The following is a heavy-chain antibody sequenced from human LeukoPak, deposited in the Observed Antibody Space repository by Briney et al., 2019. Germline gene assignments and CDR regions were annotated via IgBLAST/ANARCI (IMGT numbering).Heavy chain of an antibody. CDR1: GGSISSSSYY. V-gene: IGHV4-39*01. CDR3: ARQRSSNSWCDY. J-gene: IGHJ4*02. D-gene: IGHD2-2*01. Sequence: PSETLSLTCTVSGGSISSSSYYWGWIRQPPGKGLEWIGSIYYSGSTYYNPTLKSRVTISVDTSKNQFSLKLCSVTAADTAVYYCARQRSSNSWCDYWGQGTLVTVSS. CDR2: IYYSGST.